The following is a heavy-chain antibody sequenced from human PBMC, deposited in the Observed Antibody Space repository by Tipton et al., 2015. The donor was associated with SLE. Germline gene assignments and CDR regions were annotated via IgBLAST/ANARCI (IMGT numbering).Heavy chain of an antibody. CDR2: IYYSGST. CDR1: GGSISSGDYY. CDR3: ARSYNYYDTNFDY. D-gene: IGHD3-22*01. Sequence: LRLSCTVSGGSISSGDYYWSWIRQPPGKGLEWIGYIYYSGSTYYNPSLKSRVTISVDTSKNQFSLKLSSVTAADTAVYYCARSYNYYDTNFDYWGQGTLVTVSS. J-gene: IGHJ4*02. V-gene: IGHV4-30-4*01.